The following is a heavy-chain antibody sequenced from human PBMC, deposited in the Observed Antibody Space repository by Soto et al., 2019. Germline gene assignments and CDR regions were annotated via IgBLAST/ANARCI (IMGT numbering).Heavy chain of an antibody. CDR1: GYTFTNYG. CDR3: VRDPSSGYRSFDY. V-gene: IGHV1-46*03. CDR2: INLSADGT. D-gene: IGHD3-22*01. Sequence: ASVKVSCKASGYTFTNYGISWVRQAPGQGLEWMGIINLSADGTSYAQKFQGRFTVTMDTSTSTVYMELGSLRSEDTAVYYCVRDPSSGYRSFDYWGQGTLVTVSS. J-gene: IGHJ4*02.